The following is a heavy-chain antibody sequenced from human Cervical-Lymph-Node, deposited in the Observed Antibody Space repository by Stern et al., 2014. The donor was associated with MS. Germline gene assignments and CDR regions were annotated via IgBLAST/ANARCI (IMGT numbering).Heavy chain of an antibody. J-gene: IGHJ6*02. CDR3: ARDASSSWENYYYYGMDV. D-gene: IGHD6-13*01. Sequence: EVQLVESGGGLVKPGGSLRLSCAASGFTFSSYSMNWVRQAPGKGLEWVSSISSSSSYIYYADSVKGRFTISRDNAKNSLYLQMNSLRAEDTAVYYCARDASSSWENYYYYGMDVWGQGTTVTVSS. CDR1: GFTFSSYS. V-gene: IGHV3-21*01. CDR2: ISSSSSYI.